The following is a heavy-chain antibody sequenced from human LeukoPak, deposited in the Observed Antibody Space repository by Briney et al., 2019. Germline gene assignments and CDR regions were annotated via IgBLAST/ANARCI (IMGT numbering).Heavy chain of an antibody. CDR1: GFTFSNYG. CDR2: ISFDESSE. V-gene: IGHV3-30*18. J-gene: IGHJ4*02. D-gene: IGHD5-12*01. CDR3: AKEVGYGSPYFDY. Sequence: GGSLRLSCAASGFTFSNYGMHWVRQAPGKGLEWVALISFDESSEYYADSVKGRFSISRDNSKNTLYLQMNNARVDDTAVYYYAKEVGYGSPYFDYWGQGTLVTVSS.